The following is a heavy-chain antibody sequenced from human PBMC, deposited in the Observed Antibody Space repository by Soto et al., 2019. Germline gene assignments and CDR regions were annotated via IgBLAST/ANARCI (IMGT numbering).Heavy chain of an antibody. CDR2: ISAYNGNT. D-gene: IGHD3-10*01. CDR1: GYTFTSYG. V-gene: IGHV1-18*01. CDR3: ARGIRAAKWFDP. Sequence: GASVKVCCKASGYTFTSYGISWVRQVPGQGLEWMGWISAYNGNTNYAQKLQGRVTMTTDTATSTAYMELRSPRSDDTAVYYCARGIRAAKWFDPWGQGTLVTVSS. J-gene: IGHJ5*02.